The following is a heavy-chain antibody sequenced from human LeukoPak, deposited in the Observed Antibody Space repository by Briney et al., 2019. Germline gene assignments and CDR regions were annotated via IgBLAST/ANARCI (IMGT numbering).Heavy chain of an antibody. D-gene: IGHD6-19*01. J-gene: IGHJ2*01. CDR2: ISDSGGST. CDR1: GITLSSYG. V-gene: IGHV3-23*01. Sequence: GGTLRLSCAASGITLSSYGMSWVRQAPGKGLEWVSTISDSGGSTYYADSVKGRFTISRDNSKNTLYLQMNSLRAEDTAVYYCAKTRADIAVAMTRLNWYFDLWGRGTLVTVSS. CDR3: AKTRADIAVAMTRLNWYFDL.